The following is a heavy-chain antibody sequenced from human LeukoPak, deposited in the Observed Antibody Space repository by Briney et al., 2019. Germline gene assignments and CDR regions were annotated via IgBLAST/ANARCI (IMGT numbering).Heavy chain of an antibody. CDR2: ISGSGGST. CDR3: ASDKYQLLFRQ. J-gene: IGHJ4*02. D-gene: IGHD2-2*01. CDR1: GFTFSSYA. Sequence: GGSLRLSCAASGFTFSSYAMSWVRQAPGKGLEWVSIISGSGGSTYYADSVKGRFTISRDNSKNTLYLQMNSLRAEDTAVYYCASDKYQLLFRQWGQGTLVTVSS. V-gene: IGHV3-23*01.